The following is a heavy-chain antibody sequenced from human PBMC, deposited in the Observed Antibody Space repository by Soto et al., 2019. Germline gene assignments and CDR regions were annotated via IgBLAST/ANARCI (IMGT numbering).Heavy chain of an antibody. V-gene: IGHV4-34*01. Sequence: QVQLQQWGAGLLKPSETLSLTCAVYGGFVSSGSYYWSWIRQPPGKGLEWIGEMSHSGGTHFNPSLKSRVPISVDTSKNQFSLKMSSVTAAATALYYCARVERGTVTTVVDAFDIWGPGTMVTVSS. CDR1: GGFVSSGSYY. CDR3: ARVERGTVTTVVDAFDI. D-gene: IGHD1-1*01. J-gene: IGHJ3*02. CDR2: MSHSGGT.